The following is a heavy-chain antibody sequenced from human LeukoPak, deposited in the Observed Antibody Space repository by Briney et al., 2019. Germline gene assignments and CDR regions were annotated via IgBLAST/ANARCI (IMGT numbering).Heavy chain of an antibody. CDR1: GFTFSRYA. D-gene: IGHD3-22*01. J-gene: IGHJ4*02. CDR3: AKADDSSGYYYAGLDY. Sequence: GGSLRLSCAASGFTFSRYAMHWVRQAPGKGLEWVAVMSSDGSKKYYADSVKGRFTISRDNSKNTLYLQMNSLRAEDTAVYYCAKADDSSGYYYAGLDYWGQGTLVTVSS. V-gene: IGHV3-30-3*01. CDR2: MSSDGSKK.